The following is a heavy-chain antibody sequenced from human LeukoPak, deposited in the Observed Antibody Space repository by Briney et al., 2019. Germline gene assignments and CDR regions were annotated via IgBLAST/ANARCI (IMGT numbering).Heavy chain of an antibody. CDR1: GFTLSSYA. Sequence: PGGSLRLSCAASGFTLSSYAMHWVRQAPGKGLEYVSAISSNGGSTYYADSVKGRFTISRDNSKNTLYLQMGSLRAEDMAVYYCARDGGDGYNLDYWGQGTLVTVSS. D-gene: IGHD5-24*01. J-gene: IGHJ4*02. CDR3: ARDGGDGYNLDY. CDR2: ISSNGGST. V-gene: IGHV3-64*02.